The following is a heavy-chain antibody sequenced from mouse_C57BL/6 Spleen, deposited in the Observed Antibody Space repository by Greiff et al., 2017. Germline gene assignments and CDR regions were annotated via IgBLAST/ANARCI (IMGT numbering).Heavy chain of an antibody. J-gene: IGHJ4*01. D-gene: IGHD6-1*01. V-gene: IGHV1-59*01. Sequence: QVQLQQSGAELVRPGTSVKLSCKASGYTFTSYWMHWVKQRPGQGLEWIGVIDPSDSYTNYNQKFKGKATLTVDTSSSTAYMQLSSLTSEDSAVYYCARGRQNYAMDYWGQGTSVTVSS. CDR3: ARGRQNYAMDY. CDR2: IDPSDSYT. CDR1: GYTFTSYW.